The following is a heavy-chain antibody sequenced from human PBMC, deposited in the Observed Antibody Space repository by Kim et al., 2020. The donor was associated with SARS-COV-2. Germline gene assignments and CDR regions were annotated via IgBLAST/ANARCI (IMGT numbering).Heavy chain of an antibody. CDR1: GFTFSSYS. Sequence: GGSPRLSCAASGFTFSSYSMNWVRQAPGKGLEWVSSISSSSSYIYYADSVKGRFTISRDNAKNSLYLQMNSLRAEDTAVYYCAIIPVGATTYRDYYYYGMDVWGQGTTVTVSS. J-gene: IGHJ6*02. D-gene: IGHD1-26*01. CDR3: AIIPVGATTYRDYYYYGMDV. CDR2: ISSSSSYI. V-gene: IGHV3-21*01.